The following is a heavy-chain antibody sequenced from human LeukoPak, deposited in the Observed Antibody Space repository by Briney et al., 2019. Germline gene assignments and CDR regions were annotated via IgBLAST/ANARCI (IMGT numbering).Heavy chain of an antibody. Sequence: ASVKVSCKVSGYTLTELSMHWVRQAPGKGLEWMGGFDPEDSETIYAQKSQGRVTMTEDTSTDTAYMELSSLRSEDTAVYYCATDLAGVAATGYFDYWGQGTLVTVSS. CDR3: ATDLAGVAATGYFDY. J-gene: IGHJ4*02. CDR2: FDPEDSET. D-gene: IGHD2-15*01. V-gene: IGHV1-24*01. CDR1: GYTLTELS.